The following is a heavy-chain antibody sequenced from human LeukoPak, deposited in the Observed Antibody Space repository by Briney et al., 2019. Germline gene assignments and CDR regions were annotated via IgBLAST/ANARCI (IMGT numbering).Heavy chain of an antibody. CDR1: GGSFSGYY. D-gene: IGHD3-10*01. CDR3: ARGRFHPYYGSGTPLYYYYYMDV. CDR2: INHSGST. Sequence: SETLSLTCAVYGGSFSGYYWSWIRQPPGKGLEWIGEINHSGSTNYNPSLKSRVTISVDTSKNQFSLKLSSVTAADTAVYYCARGRFHPYYGSGTPLYYYYYMDVWGKGTTVTVSS. J-gene: IGHJ6*03. V-gene: IGHV4-34*01.